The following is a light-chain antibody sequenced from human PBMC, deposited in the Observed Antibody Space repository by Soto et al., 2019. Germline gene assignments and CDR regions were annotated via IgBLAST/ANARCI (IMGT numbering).Light chain of an antibody. CDR2: QDN. CDR1: KLGHKY. CDR3: QAWDSSTYVV. Sequence: SYELTQPPSVSVSPGQTASIPCSGDKLGHKYAYWYQQKPGQSPVLVIYQDNTRPSGIRERFSGSNSGNTATLTISGTQALDEADYYCQAWDSSTYVVFGGGTKLTVL. J-gene: IGLJ2*01. V-gene: IGLV3-1*01.